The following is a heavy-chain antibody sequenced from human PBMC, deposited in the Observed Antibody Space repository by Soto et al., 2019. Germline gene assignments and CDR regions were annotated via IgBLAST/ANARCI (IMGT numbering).Heavy chain of an antibody. CDR2: IYPVDSET. Sequence: RAYLHTSFWTAGCNCYWHRCCLERQQPGKGLGWMGVIYPVDSETRYSRSFQGQVTISVDRSFKTAYLQWRSLQASDTAMYYCARLLDTWGETHYFDSWGQG. V-gene: IGHV5-51*01. J-gene: IGHJ4*02. CDR3: ARLLDTWGETHYFDS. CDR1: GCNCYWHR. D-gene: IGHD3-16*01.